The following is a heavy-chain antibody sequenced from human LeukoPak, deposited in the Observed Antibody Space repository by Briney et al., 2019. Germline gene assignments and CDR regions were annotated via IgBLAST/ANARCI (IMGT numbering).Heavy chain of an antibody. J-gene: IGHJ4*02. V-gene: IGHV3-7*01. CDR1: GFTFTNYW. Sequence: GGSLRLSCAASGFTFTNYWMSWVRQAPGKGLEWVANIKADGSEKFYVDSVKGRFTISRDNSKNTLYLQMNSLRPEDTAVYYCAKEGDVDTGSLDYWGQGTLVTVSS. CDR2: IKADGSEK. CDR3: AKEGDVDTGSLDY. D-gene: IGHD5-18*01.